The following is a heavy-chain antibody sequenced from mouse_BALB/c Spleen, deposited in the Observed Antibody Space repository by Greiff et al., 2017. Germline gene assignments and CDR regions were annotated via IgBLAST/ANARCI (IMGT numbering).Heavy chain of an antibody. CDR3: ARNNRARATLAY. D-gene: IGHD3-1*01. CDR1: GFSLTGYG. V-gene: IGHV2-2*02. CDR2: IWSGGST. Sequence: VQLMESGPGLVAPSQSLSITCTVSGFSLTGYGVHWVRQSPGKGLEWLGVIWSGGSTDYNAAFISRLSISKDNSKSQVFFKMNSLQANDTAIYYCARNNRARATLAYWGQGTLVTVSA. J-gene: IGHJ3*01.